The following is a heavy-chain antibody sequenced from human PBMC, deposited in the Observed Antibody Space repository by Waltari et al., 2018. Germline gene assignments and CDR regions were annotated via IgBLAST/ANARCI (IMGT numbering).Heavy chain of an antibody. V-gene: IGHV4-59*01. J-gene: IGHJ4*02. CDR2: IYYSGST. Sequence: QVQLQESGPGLVKPSETLSLTCTVSGGSISSYYWSWIRQPPGKGLEWIGYIYYSGSTNPHPSLKRRVTISVDTSKNHFSLKLSSVTAADTAVYYCARDRSITMIVGGGGFDYWGQGTLVTVSS. CDR1: GGSISSYY. D-gene: IGHD3-22*01. CDR3: ARDRSITMIVGGGGFDY.